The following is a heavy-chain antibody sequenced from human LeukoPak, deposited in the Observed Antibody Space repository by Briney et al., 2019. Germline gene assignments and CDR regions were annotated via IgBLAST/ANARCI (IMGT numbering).Heavy chain of an antibody. D-gene: IGHD2-2*01. V-gene: IGHV4-39*01. Sequence: SETLSLTCTVSGGSISTNTYYWGWLRQPPGKGLEWIGTISYSGSTFYNPSLKSRLTMSVDTSQNQFSLKLTSVTAADTAVFYCARSRSTSRQPNRFDPWGHGTLVTVSS. CDR3: ARSRSTSRQPNRFDP. J-gene: IGHJ5*02. CDR2: ISYSGST. CDR1: GGSISTNTYY.